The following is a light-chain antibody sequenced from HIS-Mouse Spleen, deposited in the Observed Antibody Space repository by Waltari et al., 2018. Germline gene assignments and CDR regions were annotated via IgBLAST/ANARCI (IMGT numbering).Light chain of an antibody. CDR2: WAS. J-gene: IGKJ4*01. V-gene: IGKV4-1*01. CDR1: QSVLYSSNNKNY. CDR3: QQYYSTPP. Sequence: DIVMTQSPDSLAVSLGERATINCKSSQSVLYSSNNKNYLAWYQQKPGQPPKLRIYWASTRESGVPDRFSGSGSGTDFTLTISSLQAEDVAVYYCQQYYSTPPFGGGTKVEIK.